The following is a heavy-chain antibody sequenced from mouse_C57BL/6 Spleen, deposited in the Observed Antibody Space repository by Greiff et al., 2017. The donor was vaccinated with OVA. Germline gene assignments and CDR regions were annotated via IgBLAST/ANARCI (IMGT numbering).Heavy chain of an antibody. J-gene: IGHJ3*01. V-gene: IGHV5-17*01. D-gene: IGHD1-1*01. CDR1: GFTFSDYG. Sequence: EVKLMESGGGLVKPGGSLKLSCAASGFTFSDYGMHWVRQAPEKGLEWVAYISSGSSTIYYADTVKGRFTISRDNAKNTLFLQMTSLRSEDTAMYYCARGDYYGSRGAWFAYWGQGTLVTVSA. CDR3: ARGDYYGSRGAWFAY. CDR2: ISSGSSTI.